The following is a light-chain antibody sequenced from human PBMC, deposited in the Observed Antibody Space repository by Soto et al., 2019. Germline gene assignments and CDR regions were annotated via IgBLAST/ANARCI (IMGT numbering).Light chain of an antibody. J-gene: IGKJ1*01. Sequence: EIVLTQSPGILSLSPGERATLSCRASQSVSSSFLDWYQQKPGQAPRLLIYGASTRATGIPDRFSGSGSGTDFTLTINRLEPEDFAVYYCQDYGTSWTFGQGTKVDIK. CDR2: GAS. CDR1: QSVSSSF. CDR3: QDYGTSWT. V-gene: IGKV3-20*01.